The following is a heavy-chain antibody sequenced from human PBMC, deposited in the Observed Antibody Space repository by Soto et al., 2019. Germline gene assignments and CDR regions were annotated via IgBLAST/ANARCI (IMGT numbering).Heavy chain of an antibody. Sequence: SETLSLTCTVSGGSISRGDYYWSWIRQPPGKGLEWIGYIYYSGSTYYNPSLKSRVTISVDTSKNQFSLKLSSVTAADTAVYYCARGVNLLLGADYFDYWGQGTLVTVSS. V-gene: IGHV4-30-4*01. J-gene: IGHJ4*02. CDR1: GGSISRGDYY. CDR3: ARGVNLLLGADYFDY. CDR2: IYYSGST. D-gene: IGHD2-15*01.